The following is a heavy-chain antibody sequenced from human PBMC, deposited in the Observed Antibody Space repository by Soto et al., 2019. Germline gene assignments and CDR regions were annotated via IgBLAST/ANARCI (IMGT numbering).Heavy chain of an antibody. D-gene: IGHD3-3*01. J-gene: IGHJ4*02. V-gene: IGHV3-11*01. Sequence: QVQLVESGGGLVKPGGSLRLSCAASGFSFRDYYMTWLRQAPGKGLEWISHIGSSGSTIYYADSMKGRFTISRDNVKNSLYLQMYSLRAEDTAVYYCARERSASYCFDYWGQGTLVTVSP. CDR1: GFSFRDYY. CDR2: IGSSGSTI. CDR3: ARERSASYCFDY.